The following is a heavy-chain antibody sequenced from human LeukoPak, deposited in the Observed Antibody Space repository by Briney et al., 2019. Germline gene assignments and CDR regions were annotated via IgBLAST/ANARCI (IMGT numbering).Heavy chain of an antibody. J-gene: IGHJ3*02. D-gene: IGHD6-25*01. CDR2: IYHSGST. CDR3: ARDQGPRLDAFDI. V-gene: IGHV4-4*02. Sequence: SETLSLTCAASGGSISSSNWWSWVRPPPGKGLEWIGDIYHSGSTNYNPSLKSRVTISVDKSKNQFSLKLSTVTAADTAVYYCARDQGPRLDAFDIWGQGTMVT. CDR1: GGSISSSNW.